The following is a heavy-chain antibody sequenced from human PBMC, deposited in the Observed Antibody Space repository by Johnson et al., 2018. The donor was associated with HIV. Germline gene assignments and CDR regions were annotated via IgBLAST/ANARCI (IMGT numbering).Heavy chain of an antibody. J-gene: IGHJ3*02. CDR2: ISSSGST. Sequence: EVQLVESGGGLVQPGGSLRLSCAASGFTFSDYYMSWIRQAPGKGLEWVSYISSSGSTYYADSVKGRFTISRDNSKNTLYLQMNSLRAEDTAVYYCARSGYGSGSTHDAFDIWGQGTMVTVSS. D-gene: IGHD3-10*01. V-gene: IGHV3-66*01. CDR3: ARSGYGSGSTHDAFDI. CDR1: GFTFSDYY.